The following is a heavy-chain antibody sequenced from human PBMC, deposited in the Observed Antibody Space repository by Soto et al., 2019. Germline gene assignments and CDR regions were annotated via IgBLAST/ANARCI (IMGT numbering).Heavy chain of an antibody. CDR1: GFPFGDYG. CDR3: AKTQGSYYFDY. Sequence: GSLRLSCAASGFPFGDYGMSWVRQAPGEGPEWVSGINWNGGSTGYADSVKGRFTISRDNTKNSLYLQMNSLKAEDTSLYYCAKTQGSYYFDYWGQGTLVTGSS. J-gene: IGHJ4*02. V-gene: IGHV3-20*04. D-gene: IGHD1-26*01. CDR2: INWNGGST.